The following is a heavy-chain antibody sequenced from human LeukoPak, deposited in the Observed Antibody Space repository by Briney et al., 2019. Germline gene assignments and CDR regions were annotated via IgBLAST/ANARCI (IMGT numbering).Heavy chain of an antibody. CDR3: AREAVTTSYYYYGMDV. V-gene: IGHV3-30*14. Sequence: GGSLRLSCAASGFTFGSYAMHWVRQAPGKGLEWVAVISYDGSNKYYADSVKGRFTISRDNSKNTLYLQMNSLRAEDTAVYYCAREAVTTSYYYYGMDVWGQGTTVTVSS. D-gene: IGHD4-17*01. CDR2: ISYDGSNK. CDR1: GFTFGSYA. J-gene: IGHJ6*02.